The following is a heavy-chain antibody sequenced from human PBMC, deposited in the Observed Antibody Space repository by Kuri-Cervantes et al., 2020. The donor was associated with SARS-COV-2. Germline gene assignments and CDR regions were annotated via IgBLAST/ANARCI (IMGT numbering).Heavy chain of an antibody. D-gene: IGHD1-14*01. CDR2: IIPMFGSA. J-gene: IGHJ4*02. CDR3: ARAVGNFDF. Sequence: VKVSCKASGGTFSSYAISWVRQAPGQGLEWMGRIIPMFGSASYAQKFQGRLTISADEYTNTAYMELSGLRSEDTAVYYCARAVGNFDFWGQGTLVTVSS. CDR1: GGTFSSYA. V-gene: IGHV1-69*13.